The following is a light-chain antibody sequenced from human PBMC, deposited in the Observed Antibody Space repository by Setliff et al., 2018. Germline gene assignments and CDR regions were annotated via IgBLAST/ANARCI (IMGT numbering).Light chain of an antibody. V-gene: IGLV2-18*02. CDR1: YSDIGGHDR. J-gene: IGLJ1*01. Sequence: QSALTQPPSVSGSPGQSVTISCTGTYSDIGGHDRVSWYQQPPGAAPKLIIYEVFHRPSGVPVRFSGSKSGATASLTISGLQAEDEADYFCGSFSSTTTCYVFGPGTKVTVL. CDR3: GSFSSTTTCYV. CDR2: EVF.